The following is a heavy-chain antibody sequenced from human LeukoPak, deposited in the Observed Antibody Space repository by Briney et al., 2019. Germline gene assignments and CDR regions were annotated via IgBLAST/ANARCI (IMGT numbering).Heavy chain of an antibody. J-gene: IGHJ6*02. D-gene: IGHD1-26*01. CDR3: ARGLGQRHPVGGPYGMDV. V-gene: IGHV4-34*01. CDR1: GGSFSDYY. CDR2: INHSGST. Sequence: PSETLSLTCAVDGGSFSDYYWSWIRQPPGKGLEWIGEINHSGSTNYNPSLKSRVTISVDTSKNQFSLKLSSVTAADTAVYYCARGLGQRHPVGGPYGMDVWGQGTTVTVSS.